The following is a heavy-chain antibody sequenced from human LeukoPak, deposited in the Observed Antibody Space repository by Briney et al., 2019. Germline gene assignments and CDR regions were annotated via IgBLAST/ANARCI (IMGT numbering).Heavy chain of an antibody. CDR3: ASRGGNYDFWSGYLIDY. CDR2: ISGSGGST. D-gene: IGHD3-3*01. V-gene: IGHV3-23*01. J-gene: IGHJ4*02. CDR1: GFTFSSYA. Sequence: PGGSLRLSCAASGFTFSSYAMSWVRQAPGKGLEWVSAISGSGGSTYYADSVKGRFTISRDNSKNTLYLQMNSLRAEDTAVYYCASRGGNYDFWSGYLIDYWGQGTLVTVSS.